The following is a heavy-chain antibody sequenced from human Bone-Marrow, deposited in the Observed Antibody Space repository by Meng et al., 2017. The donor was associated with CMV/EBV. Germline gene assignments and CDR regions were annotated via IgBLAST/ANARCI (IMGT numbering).Heavy chain of an antibody. V-gene: IGHV1-2*02. D-gene: IGHD2-21*01. CDR2: INPNSGGT. J-gene: IGHJ5*02. CDR1: GYTFTAYY. CDR3: ARDIVRAYNWFDP. Sequence: ASVKVSCKASGYTFTAYYIHWVRQAPGQGLEWMGWINPNSGGTNYAQKFQGRVTMTRDTSISTAYMELSRLRSDDTAVYYCARDIVRAYNWFDPWGQGALVTFYS.